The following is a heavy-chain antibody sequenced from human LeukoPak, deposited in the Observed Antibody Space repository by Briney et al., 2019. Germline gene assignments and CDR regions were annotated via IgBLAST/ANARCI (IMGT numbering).Heavy chain of an antibody. D-gene: IGHD6-19*01. V-gene: IGHV3-9*01. J-gene: IGHJ4*02. CDR1: GFTFDDYA. CDR2: ISWNSGSI. Sequence: PGRSLRLSCAASGFTFDDYAMHWVRQAPGKGLEWVSGISWNSGSIGYADSVKGRFTISRDNAKNSLYLQMNSLRAEDTALYYCAKDSGPVAGTPDYWGQGTLVTVSS. CDR3: AKDSGPVAGTPDY.